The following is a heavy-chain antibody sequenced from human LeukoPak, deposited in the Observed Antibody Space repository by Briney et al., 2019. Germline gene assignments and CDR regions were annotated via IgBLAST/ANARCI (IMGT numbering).Heavy chain of an antibody. V-gene: IGHV3-11*04. J-gene: IGHJ4*02. D-gene: IGHD4-23*01. CDR3: LTMGGNLSTG. Sequence: PGRTLRLSCAASGFTFSDYYMSWIRQAPAKGLECVSYITSRGSTIYYTDSARGRFTFYRDNAKNSLYLQMNRLRAGATAVSYCLTMGGNLSTGGGQGSLVTVSS. CDR1: GFTFSDYY. CDR2: ITSRGSTI.